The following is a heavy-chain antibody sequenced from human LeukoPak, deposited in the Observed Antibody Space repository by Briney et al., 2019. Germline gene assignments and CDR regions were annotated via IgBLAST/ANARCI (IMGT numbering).Heavy chain of an antibody. D-gene: IGHD6-13*01. Sequence: SETLSLTCTVSGGSISSYYWSWVRQPAGKGLEWIGRIYTSGSNNYNPSLRSRGTISVETSKNQFSLQLSSVTAADTAVYYCARSGYSSSWYWYFDLWGRGTLVTVSS. V-gene: IGHV4-4*07. CDR1: GGSISSYY. CDR3: ARSGYSSSWYWYFDL. CDR2: IYTSGSN. J-gene: IGHJ2*01.